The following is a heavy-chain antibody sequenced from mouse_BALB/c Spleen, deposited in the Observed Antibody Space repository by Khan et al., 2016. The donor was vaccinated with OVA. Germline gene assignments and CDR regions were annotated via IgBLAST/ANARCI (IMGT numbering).Heavy chain of an antibody. CDR1: GYTFTDYS. J-gene: IGHJ3*01. CDR2: IFPNTGDT. D-gene: IGHD1-2*01. CDR3: ARSGYGSFAY. V-gene: IGHV1S29*02. Sequence: VRLQQSGPEVVKPGASVKMSCRTSGYTFTDYSLDWLKQSHGKSLEWIGYIFPNTGDTVYNQKFKTKATLTVNISSSTTHMELRSLTSEDSAVYYCARSGYGSFAYWGQGTLVTVSA.